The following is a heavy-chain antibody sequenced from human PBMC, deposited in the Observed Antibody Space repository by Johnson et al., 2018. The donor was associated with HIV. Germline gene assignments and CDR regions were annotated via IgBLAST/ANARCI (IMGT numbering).Heavy chain of an antibody. CDR2: IKSKTDGGTT. CDR3: TTEITMIVVVITTYAFDI. D-gene: IGHD3-22*01. J-gene: IGHJ3*02. Sequence: VQLVESGGGLVQPGGSLRLSCVASGFTFSSYGMHWVRQAPGKGLEWVGRIKSKTDGGTTDYAAPVKGRFTISRDDSKNTLYLQMNSLKTEDTAVYYCTTEITMIVVVITTYAFDIWDQGTMVTVSS. CDR1: GFTFSSYG. V-gene: IGHV3-15*01.